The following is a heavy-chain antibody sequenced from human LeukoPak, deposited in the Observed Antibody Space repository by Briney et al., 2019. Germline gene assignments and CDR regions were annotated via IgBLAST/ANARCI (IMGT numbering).Heavy chain of an antibody. CDR3: ARMRNYYYYMDA. J-gene: IGHJ6*03. CDR2: IFYSGST. CDR1: GGSINTDY. V-gene: IGHV4-59*01. Sequence: SETLSLTCTVSGGSINTDYWIWIRQAPGTGLGWIGYIFYSGSTYYNPSLKSRVTISVDRSKNQFSLNLSSVTASDTAVYYCARMRNYYYYMDAWGKGTTVTVSS.